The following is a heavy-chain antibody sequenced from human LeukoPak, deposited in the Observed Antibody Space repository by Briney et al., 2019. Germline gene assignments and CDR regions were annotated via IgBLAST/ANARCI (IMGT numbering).Heavy chain of an antibody. V-gene: IGHV1-18*01. CDR3: ARYEYDFWSGESPTGSKYFQH. Sequence: GPSEKLSFNGSVSGVTSNGISWLRQAPGQGLEWMVWFSAYNGNTNYAQKLQDRVTMTTDTSTSTAYMKLRSLRSDATAVYYCARYEYDFWSGESPTGSKYFQHWGQGTLVTVSS. D-gene: IGHD3-3*01. J-gene: IGHJ1*01. CDR1: VSGVTSNG. CDR2: FSAYNGNT.